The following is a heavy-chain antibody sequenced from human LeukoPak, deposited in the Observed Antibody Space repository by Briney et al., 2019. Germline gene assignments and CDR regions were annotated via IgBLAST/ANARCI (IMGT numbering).Heavy chain of an antibody. Sequence: PGGSLRLSCAASGFTFSTYGMHWVRQAAGKGLEWVAFIRHDGSKKTYADSVKGRFTISRDNSKNTLYLQMNILRAEDTAVYYCAKDPGGEVLPDYWGQGTLVTVSS. CDR3: AKDPGGEVLPDY. CDR2: IRHDGSKK. D-gene: IGHD3-10*01. J-gene: IGHJ4*02. V-gene: IGHV3-30*02. CDR1: GFTFSTYG.